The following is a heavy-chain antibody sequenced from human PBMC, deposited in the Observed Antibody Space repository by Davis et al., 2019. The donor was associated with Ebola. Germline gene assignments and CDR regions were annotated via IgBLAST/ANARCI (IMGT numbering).Heavy chain of an antibody. D-gene: IGHD6-19*01. CDR1: GGTFSSYA. CDR2: IIPILGIA. Sequence: AASVKVSCKASGGTFSSYAISWVRQAPGQGLEWMGRIIPILGIANYAQKFQGRVTITADESTSTAYMELSSLRSEDTAVYYCARDRGSSGGSRRYYYYGMDVWGQGTTVTVSS. CDR3: ARDRGSSGGSRRYYYYGMDV. V-gene: IGHV1-69*04. J-gene: IGHJ6*02.